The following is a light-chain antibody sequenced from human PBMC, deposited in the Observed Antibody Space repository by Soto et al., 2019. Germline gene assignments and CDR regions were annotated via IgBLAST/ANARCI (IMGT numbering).Light chain of an antibody. CDR3: QQYNSCPFT. CDR1: QSVSSN. J-gene: IGKJ3*01. Sequence: EIVMTQSPATLSVSPGERATLSCRASQSVSSNLAWYQQKPGQAPRLLIYDASTTATGIPARFSGSGSGTEFTLTVSCLQSGDYAVYYCQQYNSCPFTVGPGTKVDIK. CDR2: DAS. V-gene: IGKV3-15*01.